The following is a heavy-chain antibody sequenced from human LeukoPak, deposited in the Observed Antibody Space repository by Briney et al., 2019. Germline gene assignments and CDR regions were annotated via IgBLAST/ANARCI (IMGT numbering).Heavy chain of an antibody. J-gene: IGHJ5*02. Sequence: PGGSLRLSCAASGFTFSNAWMSWVRQAPGKGLEWVSVISSGSGGTTFYADSVKGRFTISRDNSKNTLYMQMNSLRAEDTAVYYCAKGGQSSGRFDPWGQGTLVTVSS. CDR2: ISSGSGGTT. CDR3: AKGGQSSGRFDP. CDR1: GFTFSNAW. D-gene: IGHD2-15*01. V-gene: IGHV3-23*01.